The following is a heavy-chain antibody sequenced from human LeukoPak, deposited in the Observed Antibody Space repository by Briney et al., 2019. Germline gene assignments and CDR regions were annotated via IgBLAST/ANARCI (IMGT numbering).Heavy chain of an antibody. Sequence: SETLSLTCTVSGGSISSYYWSWIRKPAGKGLEWIGRIYTSGSTNYNPSLKSSVVMSVDTSKDQFSLKLSSVTAADTAVYYCARSIAYYYDSSGYSFDYWGQGTLVTVSS. D-gene: IGHD3-22*01. V-gene: IGHV4-4*07. CDR3: ARSIAYYYDSSGYSFDY. CDR2: IYTSGST. J-gene: IGHJ4*02. CDR1: GGSISSYY.